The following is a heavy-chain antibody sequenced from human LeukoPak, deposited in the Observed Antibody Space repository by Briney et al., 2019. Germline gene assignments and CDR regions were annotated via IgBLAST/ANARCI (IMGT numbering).Heavy chain of an antibody. CDR2: IVPILGTP. V-gene: IGHV1-69*04. CDR1: GGTFSGGE. D-gene: IGHD4-23*01. Sequence: GASVKVSCKASGGTFSGGEFSWVRQAPGQGLEWVGRIVPILGTPNYAQKFQGRVTITADKFTSTVYMELSSLRSEDTAIYFCATLDYGGHWGQGTLVTASS. J-gene: IGHJ4*02. CDR3: ATLDYGGH.